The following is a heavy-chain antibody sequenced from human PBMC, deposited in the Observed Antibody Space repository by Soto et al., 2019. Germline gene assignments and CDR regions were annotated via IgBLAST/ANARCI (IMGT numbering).Heavy chain of an antibody. D-gene: IGHD2-15*01. CDR1: GFTFSSYA. CDR2: ISGSGGST. V-gene: IGHV3-23*01. CDR3: ASQRGIVVVVAADY. J-gene: IGHJ4*02. Sequence: GSLRLSCAASGFTFSSYAMSWVRQAPGKGLEWVSAISGSGGSTYYADSVKGRFTISRDNSKNALYLQMNSLRAEDTAVYYCASQRGIVVVVAADYWGRGTLVTVSS.